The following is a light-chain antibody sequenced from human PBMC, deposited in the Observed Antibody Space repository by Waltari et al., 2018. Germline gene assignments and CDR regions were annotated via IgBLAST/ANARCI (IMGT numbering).Light chain of an antibody. J-gene: IGLJ2*01. CDR1: TSNIGSNF. CDR2: RDN. V-gene: IGLV1-47*01. Sequence: QSMLTQPPSASGTPGQRVTISCSGSTSNIGSNFVCWYQQFPGTAPKLLIYRDNQRPSGVRDRVSGAKSGASASLAISGLRSEDEADDSCAVCDENPVVGGGTKLTGL. CDR3: AVCDENPV.